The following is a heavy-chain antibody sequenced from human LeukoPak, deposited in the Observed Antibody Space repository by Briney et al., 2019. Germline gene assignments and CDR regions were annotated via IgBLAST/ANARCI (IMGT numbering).Heavy chain of an antibody. Sequence: SVKVSCKASGGTFSSYAISWVRQAPGQGLEWMGGIIPIFGTANYAQKFQGRVTITTDESTSTAYMGLSSLRSEDTAVYYCAAVDTADYYYYYYMDVWGKGTTVTVSS. V-gene: IGHV1-69*05. CDR3: AAVDTADYYYYYYMDV. CDR2: IIPIFGTA. CDR1: GGTFSSYA. D-gene: IGHD5-18*01. J-gene: IGHJ6*03.